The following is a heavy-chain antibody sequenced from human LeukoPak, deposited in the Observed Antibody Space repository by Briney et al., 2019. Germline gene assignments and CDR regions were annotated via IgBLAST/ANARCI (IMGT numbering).Heavy chain of an antibody. D-gene: IGHD3-10*01. V-gene: IGHV1-18*01. CDR2: ISGYNGNT. J-gene: IGHJ4*02. CDR3: ARDQSFGAGSYQDY. Sequence: ASVKVSRKASGYTFTTYVSWVRQAPGQGLEWMGWISGYNGNTNYAQKLQGRVTMTTDTSTSTAYVELRSLRSDDTAVFYCARDQSFGAGSYQDYWGQGTLVTVSS. CDR1: GYTFTTYV.